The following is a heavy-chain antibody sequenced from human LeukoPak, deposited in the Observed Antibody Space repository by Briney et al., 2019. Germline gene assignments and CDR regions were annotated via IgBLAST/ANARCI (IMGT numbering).Heavy chain of an antibody. V-gene: IGHV3-23*01. CDR2: VIGSGDTT. D-gene: IGHD3-10*01. CDR3: AKEEWFGELLTCDY. Sequence: GGSLRLSCAASGSTFSSYVMAWVRQAPGKGLEWVSSVIGSGDTTHYADSVRGRFTISRDNSKNTLYLQMNSLRAEDTAVYYCAKEEWFGELLTCDYWGQGTLVTVSS. J-gene: IGHJ4*02. CDR1: GSTFSSYV.